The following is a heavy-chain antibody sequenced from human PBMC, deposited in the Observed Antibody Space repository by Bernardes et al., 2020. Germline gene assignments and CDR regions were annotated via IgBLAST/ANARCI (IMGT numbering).Heavy chain of an antibody. J-gene: IGHJ4*02. CDR2: VFHNGAS. D-gene: IGHD2-15*01. CDR1: GDSIEDDF. Sequence: SETLSLICTVSGDSIEDDFWSWIRQPPGKGLEWIGHVFHNGASVYSPSLGSRVTISVDTSKTRFFLNLTSVTAADTAVYFCARWRYCRGGSCYLIFDSWGQGILVTVSS. CDR3: ARWRYCRGGSCYLIFDS. V-gene: IGHV4-59*01.